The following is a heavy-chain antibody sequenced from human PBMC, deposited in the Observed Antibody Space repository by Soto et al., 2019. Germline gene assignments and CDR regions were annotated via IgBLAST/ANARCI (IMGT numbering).Heavy chain of an antibody. D-gene: IGHD4-17*01. CDR2: IYYSGST. J-gene: IGHJ6*02. CDR3: ARQSGLRVTTLTSFYYYYGMDV. V-gene: IGHV4-39*01. Sequence: SETLSLTCTVSGGSISSSSYYWGWIRQPPGKGLEWIGSIYYSGSTYYNPSLKSRVTISVDTSKNQFSLKLSSVTAADTAVYYCARQSGLRVTTLTSFYYYYGMDVWGQGTTVTVSS. CDR1: GGSISSSSYY.